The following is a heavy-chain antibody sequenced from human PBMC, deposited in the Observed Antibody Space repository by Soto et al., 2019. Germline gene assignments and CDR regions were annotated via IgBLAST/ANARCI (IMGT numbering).Heavy chain of an antibody. V-gene: IGHV3-23*01. CDR1: GFTFSTYA. CDR3: AKINSFGSGIYRNTYSFHGMDV. J-gene: IGHJ6*02. CDR2: ISGNSEIT. D-gene: IGHD3-10*01. Sequence: EEQLLESGGGLIHPGGSLRLSCATSGFTFSTYAISWVRQAPGKGLEWVSTISGNSEITYYADSVKGRFTISKDSSTNPGYLQRAGLRAKETPAYYCAKINSFGSGIYRNTYSFHGMDVWAKGPRSPSP.